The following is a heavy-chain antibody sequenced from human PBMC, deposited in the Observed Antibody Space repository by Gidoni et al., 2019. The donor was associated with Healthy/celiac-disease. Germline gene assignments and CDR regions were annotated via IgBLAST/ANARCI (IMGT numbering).Heavy chain of an antibody. J-gene: IGHJ4*02. D-gene: IGHD6-19*01. CDR2: ICGRGVSP. CDR3: AKGLVAGNSWGYFDY. Sequence: EVQLVESGGGWVQHGGALRLSCAAYGFTWSSYAMSRVRQAPGKGLALVSAICGRGVSPYSPDSVQARFTISRDNSKNTLYLQMNSLRAEDTAVYYCAKGLVAGNSWGYFDYWGQGTLVTVSS. CDR1: GFTWSSYA. V-gene: IGHV3-23*04.